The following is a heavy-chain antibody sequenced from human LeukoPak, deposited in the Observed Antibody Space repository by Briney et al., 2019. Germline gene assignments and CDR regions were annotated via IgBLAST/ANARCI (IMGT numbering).Heavy chain of an antibody. Sequence: SETLSLTCAVYGGSFSGYYWSWIRPPPGKGLEWIGEINHSGSTNYNPSLKSRVTISVDTSKNQFSLKLSSVTAADTAVYYCARLSMDMYDAFDIWGQGTMVTVSS. CDR2: INHSGST. CDR1: GGSFSGYY. D-gene: IGHD2/OR15-2a*01. CDR3: ARLSMDMYDAFDI. V-gene: IGHV4-34*01. J-gene: IGHJ3*02.